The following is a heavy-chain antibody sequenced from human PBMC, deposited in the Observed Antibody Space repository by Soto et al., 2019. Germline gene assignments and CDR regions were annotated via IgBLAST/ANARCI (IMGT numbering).Heavy chain of an antibody. V-gene: IGHV3-23*01. Sequence: PGEFLKISCAAAGFTFSSYAMSWVRQAPGKGLEWVSGLSGSGGSTYYADSVKGRCTISRDNSKNTLYLQMNSLRAEDTAVYFCAKSVVGASVSGWLDPWGQGTLVSVSS. D-gene: IGHD1-26*01. CDR3: AKSVVGASVSGWLDP. CDR2: LSGSGGST. CDR1: GFTFSSYA. J-gene: IGHJ5*02.